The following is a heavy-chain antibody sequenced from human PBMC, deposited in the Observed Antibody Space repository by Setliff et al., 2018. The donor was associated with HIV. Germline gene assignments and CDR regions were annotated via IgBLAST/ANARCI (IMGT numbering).Heavy chain of an antibody. CDR1: GGSMTSFY. CDR3: ARGGLRVRGAIDSFDY. Sequence: SETLSLTCTVSGGSMTSFYWGWIRQPPGKGLEWIGNIHGGGSTNSNPSLKSRVTLSVDTSKNQFSLKLNSVTAADTAVYYCARGGLRVRGAIDSFDYWGQGTLVTVSS. D-gene: IGHD3-10*01. J-gene: IGHJ4*02. CDR2: IHGGGST. V-gene: IGHV4-59*12.